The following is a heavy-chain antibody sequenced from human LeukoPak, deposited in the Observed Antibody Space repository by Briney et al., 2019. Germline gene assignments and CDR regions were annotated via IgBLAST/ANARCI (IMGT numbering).Heavy chain of an antibody. V-gene: IGHV3-23*01. Sequence: PGGSLRLSCAASGFTFSSYAMSWVRQAPGKGLEWVSAISGSGGSTYYADSVKGRFTISRDNSKNTLYLQMNSLRAEGTAIYYCAKAFGTNGYFQLPIDFWGQGTLVTVSS. D-gene: IGHD2-8*01. CDR1: GFTFSSYA. CDR3: AKAFGTNGYFQLPIDF. J-gene: IGHJ4*02. CDR2: ISGSGGST.